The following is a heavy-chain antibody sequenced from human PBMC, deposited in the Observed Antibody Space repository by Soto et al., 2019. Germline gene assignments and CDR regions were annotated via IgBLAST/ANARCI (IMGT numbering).Heavy chain of an antibody. Sequence: GSLRLSCAASGFTFSSYSMNWVRQAPGKGLEWVSYISSSSSTIYYADSVKGRFTISRDNAKNSLYLQMNSLRDEDTAVYYCARDPAEVEGHIVVVTAIANYFDYWGQGTLVTVSS. D-gene: IGHD2-21*02. CDR2: ISSSSSTI. CDR3: ARDPAEVEGHIVVVTAIANYFDY. CDR1: GFTFSSYS. V-gene: IGHV3-48*02. J-gene: IGHJ4*02.